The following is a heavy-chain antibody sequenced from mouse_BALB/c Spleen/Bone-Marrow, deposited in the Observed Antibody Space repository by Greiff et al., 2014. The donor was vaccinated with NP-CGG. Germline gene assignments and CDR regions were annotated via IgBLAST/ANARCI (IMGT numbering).Heavy chain of an antibody. CDR2: KWAGGTT. D-gene: IGHD4-1*01. CDR3: ARTGTKDYFDY. Sequence: VKLVESGPGLVAPSRSLSITCTVSGFSLTSYGVHWVRQPPGKGLEWLGVKWAGGTTSYNSALMSRLSISRDNSKSQVFLKMNSLQTDDTAIYYCARTGTKDYFDYWGQGTTLTVSS. J-gene: IGHJ2*01. CDR1: GFSLTSYG. V-gene: IGHV2-9*02.